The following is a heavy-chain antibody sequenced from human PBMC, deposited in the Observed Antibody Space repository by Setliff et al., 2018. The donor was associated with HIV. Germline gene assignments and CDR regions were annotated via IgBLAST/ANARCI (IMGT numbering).Heavy chain of an antibody. CDR1: GGSISNYY. J-gene: IGHJ3*01. CDR3: ARSGYTSGFYWVFGAFGV. CDR2: VQYGDIS. V-gene: IGHV4-59*01. D-gene: IGHD3-22*01. Sequence: SETLSLTCTVSGGSISNYYWTWIRQPPGKGPEWIASVQYGDISHYNPSLQSRVTISVDTSTKKFSLYLSSVNETDTAVYYCARSGYTSGFYWVFGAFGVWGQGNMVTVSS.